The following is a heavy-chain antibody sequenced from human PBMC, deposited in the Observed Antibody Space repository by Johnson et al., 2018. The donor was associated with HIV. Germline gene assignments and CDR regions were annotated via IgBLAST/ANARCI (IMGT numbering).Heavy chain of an antibody. CDR3: SREVYQMTAFDI. CDR1: GFTFNNAW. D-gene: IGHD2-2*01. Sequence: VQLVESGGGLVQPGGSLRLSCAASGFTFNNAWMSWVRQAPGKGLEWVGHIKSKTDGGATDYPAPVNDRFTISRDDSKNTLYLQINSLKTDDTGVYYCSREVYQMTAFDIWGQGTVVTVSS. J-gene: IGHJ3*02. V-gene: IGHV3-15*01. CDR2: IKSKTDGGAT.